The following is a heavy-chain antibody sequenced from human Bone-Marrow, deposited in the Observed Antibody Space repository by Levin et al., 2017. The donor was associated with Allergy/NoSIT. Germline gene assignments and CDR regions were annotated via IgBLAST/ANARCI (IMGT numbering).Heavy chain of an antibody. V-gene: IGHV3-30*04. Sequence: HTGGSLRLSCTTSGFPFSNYAIHWVRQAPGKGPEWVAHISYDGFSKRFSDSVKGRFTISRDNSKNTVYLQMNSLTPEDTALYYCAKEEVAFHLWGQGTMVVVSS. CDR2: ISYDGFSK. J-gene: IGHJ3*01. CDR1: GFPFSNYA. CDR3: AKEEVAFHL.